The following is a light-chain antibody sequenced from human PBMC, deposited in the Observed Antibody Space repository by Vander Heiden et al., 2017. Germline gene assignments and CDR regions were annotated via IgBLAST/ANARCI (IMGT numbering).Light chain of an antibody. V-gene: IGKV3-15*01. CDR2: GAS. CDR3: QQYNNWPHNT. J-gene: IGKJ2*01. Sequence: EIVMTQSPATLSVSPGERATLSCRASQSVSSNLAWYQQKPGQAPRRLIYGASTRATGIPARFSGSGYGTEFTLTISSWQSEDFAVYYCQQYNNWPHNTFGQGTKLEIK. CDR1: QSVSSN.